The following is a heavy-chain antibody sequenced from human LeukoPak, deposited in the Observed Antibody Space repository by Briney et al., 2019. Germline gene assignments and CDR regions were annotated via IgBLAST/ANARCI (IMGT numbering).Heavy chain of an antibody. CDR3: ARECGGACYPPAYYYYMDV. Sequence: PWETLSLTCTVSGGSMSGYCWSWIRQPPGTRLEWIGYVCDTGSTNYNPSLKSRVTLSVDTSNNQFSLKLSSVTAADTALYYCARECGGACYPPAYYYYMDVWGKGTTVTVSS. J-gene: IGHJ6*03. D-gene: IGHD2-21*02. V-gene: IGHV4-59*01. CDR1: GGSMSGYC. CDR2: VCDTGST.